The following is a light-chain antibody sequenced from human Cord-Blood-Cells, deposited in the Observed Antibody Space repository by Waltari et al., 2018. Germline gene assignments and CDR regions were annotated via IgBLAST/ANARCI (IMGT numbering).Light chain of an antibody. J-gene: IGKJ4*01. Sequence: EIVMTQSPATLSVSPGERATLSCRASQSVSRNLAWYQQKPGQAPRLLIYGASTRATGIPARFSGSGSGTEFTLTISSLQSEDFAVYYCQQYNNWPPNFGGGTKVEIK. CDR3: QQYNNWPPN. CDR1: QSVSRN. V-gene: IGKV3-15*01. CDR2: GAS.